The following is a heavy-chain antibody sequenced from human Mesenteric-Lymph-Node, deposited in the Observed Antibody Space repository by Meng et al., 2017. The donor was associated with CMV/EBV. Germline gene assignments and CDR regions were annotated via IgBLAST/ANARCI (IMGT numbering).Heavy chain of an antibody. CDR3: ARPHYYGSGSSPWFDP. Sequence: QLQLQESGPGLVKPSETLSLPCTVSGGSISSSSYYWGWIRQPPGKGLEWIGSIYYSGSTYYNPSLKSRVTISVDTSKNQFSLKLSSVTAADTAVYYCARPHYYGSGSSPWFDPWGQGTLVTVPS. V-gene: IGHV4-39*01. D-gene: IGHD3-10*01. CDR2: IYYSGST. J-gene: IGHJ5*02. CDR1: GGSISSSSYY.